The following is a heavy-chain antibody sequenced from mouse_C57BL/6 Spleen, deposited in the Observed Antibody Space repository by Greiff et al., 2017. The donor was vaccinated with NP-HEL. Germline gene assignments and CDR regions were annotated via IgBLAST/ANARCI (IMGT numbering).Heavy chain of an antibody. Sequence: VKLVESGAELVRPGASVKLSCKASGYTFTDYYINWVKQRPGQGLEWIARIYPGSGNTYYNEKFKGKATLTAEKSSSTAYMQLSSLTSEDSAVYFCARSGVPNYFDYWGQGTTLTVSS. CDR2: IYPGSGNT. CDR1: GYTFTDYY. V-gene: IGHV1-76*01. J-gene: IGHJ2*01. CDR3: ARSGVPNYFDY.